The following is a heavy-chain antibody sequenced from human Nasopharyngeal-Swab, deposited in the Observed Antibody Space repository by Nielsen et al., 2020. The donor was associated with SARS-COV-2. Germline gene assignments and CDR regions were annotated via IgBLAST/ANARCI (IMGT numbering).Heavy chain of an antibody. CDR3: ARGVESGGWGSWGFDY. V-gene: IGHV4-30-4*01. CDR1: GGSISSGGYY. CDR2: IYYSGST. Sequence: SETLSLTCAVSGGSISSGGYYWSWIRQPPGKGLEWIGYIYYSGSTYYNPSLKSRVTIAVDTSKNQFSLKESSVTAANTAVYYCARGVESGGWGSWGFDYWGQGTLVTVSS. J-gene: IGHJ4*02. D-gene: IGHD3-16*01.